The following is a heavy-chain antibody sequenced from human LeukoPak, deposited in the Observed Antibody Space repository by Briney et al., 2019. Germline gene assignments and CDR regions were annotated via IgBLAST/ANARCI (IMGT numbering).Heavy chain of an antibody. CDR2: IKQDGNEK. CDR3: AKASLGTPYFVY. D-gene: IGHD1/OR15-1a*01. J-gene: IGHJ4*02. CDR1: GFRFNTYW. V-gene: IGHV3-7*01. Sequence: PGGSLRLSCAASGFRFNTYWMSWVRQAPGKGLEWVANIKQDGNEKYYADSVKGRFTISRDNSKNTLYLQMNSLRAEDTAVYYCAKASLGTPYFVYWGQGTLVTVSS.